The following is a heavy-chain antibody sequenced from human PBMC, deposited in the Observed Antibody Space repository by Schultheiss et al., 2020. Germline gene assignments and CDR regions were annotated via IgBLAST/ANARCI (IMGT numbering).Heavy chain of an antibody. CDR2: IYYSGST. D-gene: IGHD5-24*01. CDR3: ARVRVEMATNDAFDI. J-gene: IGHJ3*02. V-gene: IGHV4-61*05. Sequence: SETLSLTCTVSGGSISSSSYYWSWIRQPPGKGLEWIGYIYYSGSTNYNPSLKSRVTILVDTSKNQFSLKLSSVTAADTAVYYCARVRVEMATNDAFDIWGQGTMVTVSS. CDR1: GGSISSSSYY.